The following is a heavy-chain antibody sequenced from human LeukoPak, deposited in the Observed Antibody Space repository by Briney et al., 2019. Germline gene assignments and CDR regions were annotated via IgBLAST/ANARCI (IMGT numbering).Heavy chain of an antibody. D-gene: IGHD2-2*02. Sequence: ASVKISCKVSGYTFTDYYMHWVQQAPGKGLEWMGLVDPEDGETIYAEKFQGRVTITADTSTDTAYMELSSLRSEDTAVYYCATDKAAITPYYFDHWGQGTLVTVSS. CDR1: GYTFTDYY. CDR2: VDPEDGET. V-gene: IGHV1-69-2*01. J-gene: IGHJ4*02. CDR3: ATDKAAITPYYFDH.